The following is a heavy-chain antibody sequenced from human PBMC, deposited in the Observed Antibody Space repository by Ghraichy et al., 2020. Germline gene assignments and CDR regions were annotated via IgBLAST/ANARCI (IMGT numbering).Heavy chain of an antibody. CDR2: INHSGST. D-gene: IGHD2-2*01. CDR1: GGSFSGYY. V-gene: IGHV4-34*01. J-gene: IGHJ4*02. Sequence: GSLRLSCAVYGGSFSGYYWSWIRQPPGKGLEWIGEINHSGSTNYNPSLKSRVTISVDTSKNQFSLKLSSVTAADTAVYYCARDQKRLDYWGQGTLVTVSS. CDR3: ARDQKRLDY.